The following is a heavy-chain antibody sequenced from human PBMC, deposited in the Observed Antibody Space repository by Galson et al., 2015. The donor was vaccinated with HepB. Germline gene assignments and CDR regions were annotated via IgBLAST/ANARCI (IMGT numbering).Heavy chain of an antibody. CDR1: GDSVSSNSAA. J-gene: IGHJ4*02. CDR2: TYYRSKWYN. CDR3: ARAPTSRDGYKLGERDFDY. Sequence: CAISGDSVSSNSAAWNWIRQSPSRGLEWLGRTYYRSKWYNDYAVSVKSRITINPDTSKNQFSLQLNSVTPEDTAVYYCARAPTSRDGYKLGERDFDYWGQGTLVTVSS. V-gene: IGHV6-1*01. D-gene: IGHD5-24*01.